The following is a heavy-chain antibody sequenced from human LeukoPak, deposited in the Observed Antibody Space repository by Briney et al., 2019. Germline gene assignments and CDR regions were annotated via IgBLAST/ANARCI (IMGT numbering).Heavy chain of an antibody. CDR3: AKVSSAAAGKIDY. CDR2: ISYDGSNK. D-gene: IGHD6-13*01. J-gene: IGHJ4*02. Sequence: GGSLRLSCAASGFTFSSYGMHWVRQAPGKGLEWVAVISYDGSNKYYADSVKGRFTISRDNSKNTLYLQMNSLRAEDTAVYYCAKVSSAAAGKIDYWGQGTLVTVSS. V-gene: IGHV3-30*18. CDR1: GFTFSSYG.